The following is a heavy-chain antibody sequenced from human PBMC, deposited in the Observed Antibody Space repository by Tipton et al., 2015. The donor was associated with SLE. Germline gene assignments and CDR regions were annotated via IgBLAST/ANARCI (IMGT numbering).Heavy chain of an antibody. Sequence: TLSLTCTVSGGSISSGDYYWSWIRQPPGKGLEWIGEINHSGSTNYNPSLKSRVTISVDTSKNQFSLKLSSVTAADTAVYYCAREVSSSWYPFDYWGQGTLVTVSS. CDR2: INHSGST. D-gene: IGHD6-13*01. V-gene: IGHV4-39*07. CDR1: GGSISSGDYY. CDR3: AREVSSSWYPFDY. J-gene: IGHJ4*02.